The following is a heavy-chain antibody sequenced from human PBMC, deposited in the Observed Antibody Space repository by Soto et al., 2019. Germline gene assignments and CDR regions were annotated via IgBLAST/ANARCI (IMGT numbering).Heavy chain of an antibody. J-gene: IGHJ4*02. Sequence: QVQLVQSGAEAKKPGTSVKVSCEASGDSFTAFYIHWVRQAPGVGLEWMGIINPNGGGTDYAQKFQDRVTMTTDTYMNTVHMDLSSLTSEDTAVYFCARDSSASATSYSFDIWGQGTLVSVSS. V-gene: IGHV1-46*01. CDR2: INPNGGGT. CDR3: ARDSSASATSYSFDI. CDR1: GDSFTAFY. D-gene: IGHD3-10*01.